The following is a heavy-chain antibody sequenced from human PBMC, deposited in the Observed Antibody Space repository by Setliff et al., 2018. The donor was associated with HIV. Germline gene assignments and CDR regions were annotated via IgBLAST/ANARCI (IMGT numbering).Heavy chain of an antibody. Sequence: SVKVSCKASGGTFSSYAISWVRQAPGQGLEWMGGIIPIFGTANYAQKFQGRVTITADESTSTAYMELSSLRSDDTAVYYCARGDYDYVWWSYRPLALDYWGQGTLVTVSS. D-gene: IGHD3-16*02. J-gene: IGHJ4*02. CDR1: GGTFSSYA. CDR2: IIPIFGTA. V-gene: IGHV1-69*13. CDR3: ARGDYDYVWWSYRPLALDY.